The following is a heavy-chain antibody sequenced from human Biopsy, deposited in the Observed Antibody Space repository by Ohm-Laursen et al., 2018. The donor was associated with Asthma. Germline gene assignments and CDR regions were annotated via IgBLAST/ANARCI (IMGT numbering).Heavy chain of an antibody. Sequence: GASVKVSCKVPGGTFSNFAISWVRQAPGQGLEWLGGIMTVFGTTNYAQKFQGRVTITADESTSTAYMEVTSLRSGDTAIYYCARCQVGYSSGWSLLLKKIYYSGMDVWGQGTAATVSS. CDR2: IMTVFGTT. CDR1: GGTFSNFA. CDR3: ARCQVGYSSGWSLLLKKIYYSGMDV. D-gene: IGHD6-19*01. V-gene: IGHV1-69*13. J-gene: IGHJ6*02.